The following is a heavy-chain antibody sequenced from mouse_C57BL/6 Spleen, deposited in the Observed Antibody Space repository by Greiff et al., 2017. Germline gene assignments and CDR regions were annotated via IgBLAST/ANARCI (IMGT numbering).Heavy chain of an antibody. J-gene: IGHJ3*01. CDR3: ARSPYRAWFGY. Sequence: VQLQQPGAELVKPGASVKLSCKASGYTFTSYWMHWVKQRPGQGLEWIGYINPSSGYTKYNQKFKDKATLTVDKSSSTAYMQLSSLTYEDSAVYYGARSPYRAWFGYWGQGTLVTVSA. D-gene: IGHD3-1*01. V-gene: IGHV1-7*01. CDR1: GYTFTSYW. CDR2: INPSSGYT.